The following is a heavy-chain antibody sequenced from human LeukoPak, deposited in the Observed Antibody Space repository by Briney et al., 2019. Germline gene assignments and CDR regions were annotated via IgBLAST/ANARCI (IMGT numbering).Heavy chain of an antibody. D-gene: IGHD6-13*01. CDR1: GGTFSSYA. Sequence: ASVKVSCKASGGTFSSYAISWVRQAPGQGLEWMGRIIPILGIANYAQKLQGRVTMTTDTSTSTAYMELRSLRSDDTAVYYCARDRPYSSSWNWFDPWGQGTLVTVSS. CDR2: IIPILGIA. J-gene: IGHJ5*02. V-gene: IGHV1-69*04. CDR3: ARDRPYSSSWNWFDP.